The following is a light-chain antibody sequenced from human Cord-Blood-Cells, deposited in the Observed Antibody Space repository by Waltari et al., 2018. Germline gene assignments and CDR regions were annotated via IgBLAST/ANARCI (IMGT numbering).Light chain of an antibody. Sequence: DIQMTQSPSSLSASVGDRVTITCRASQSISSYLNWYQQKPGKAPKLLIYAASSVQSGVPSRFSGSGSGTDLTLTISSLQPEDFATYYCQQSYSTLRFTFGPGTKVDIK. CDR3: QQSYSTLRFT. V-gene: IGKV1-39*01. J-gene: IGKJ3*01. CDR2: AAS. CDR1: QSISSY.